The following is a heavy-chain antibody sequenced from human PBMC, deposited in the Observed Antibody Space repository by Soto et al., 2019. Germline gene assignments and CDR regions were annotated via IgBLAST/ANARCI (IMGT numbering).Heavy chain of an antibody. V-gene: IGHV4-34*01. CDR2: INQSGST. J-gene: IGHJ4*02. CDR1: GVSFSGYY. D-gene: IGHD6-13*01. CDR3: ARTHSSSWSPFDY. Sequence: QVQLQQWGAGLLKPSETLSLTCAVYGVSFSGYYWSWIRQPPGKGLEWIGEINQSGSTNYNPSLKSRVAISVDPSKIQFSLKLSSVTAADTAVYYCARTHSSSWSPFDYWGQGTLVTVSS.